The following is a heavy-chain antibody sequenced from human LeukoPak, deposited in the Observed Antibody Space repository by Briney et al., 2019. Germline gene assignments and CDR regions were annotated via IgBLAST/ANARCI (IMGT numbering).Heavy chain of an antibody. D-gene: IGHD2-15*01. J-gene: IGHJ3*02. CDR3: ARIVVVVAATSKGARAFDI. V-gene: IGHV5-51*01. CDR2: IYPGDSDT. Sequence: LGESLKISCKGSGYSFTSYWIGWVRQMPGKGLEWMGIIYPGDSDTRYSPSFQGQVTISADKSISTAYLQWSSLKASDTAMYYCARIVVVVAATSKGARAFDIWGQGTMVTVSS. CDR1: GYSFTSYW.